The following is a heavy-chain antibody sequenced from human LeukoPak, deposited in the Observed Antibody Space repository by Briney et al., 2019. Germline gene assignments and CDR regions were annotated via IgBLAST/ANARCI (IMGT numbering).Heavy chain of an antibody. D-gene: IGHD5-18*01. J-gene: IGHJ4*02. Sequence: GGSLRLSCAASGFTFSDYYMSWIRQAPGKGLEWVSYISSSSSYTNYADSVKGRFTISRDNAKKSLYLQMNSLRAEDTAVYYCARGRSYGSFDYWGQGTLVTVSS. V-gene: IGHV3-11*06. CDR3: ARGRSYGSFDY. CDR1: GFTFSDYY. CDR2: ISSSSSYT.